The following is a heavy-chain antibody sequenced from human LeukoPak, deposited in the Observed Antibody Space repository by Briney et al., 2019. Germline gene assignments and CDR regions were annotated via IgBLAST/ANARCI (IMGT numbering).Heavy chain of an antibody. CDR1: EFTFSSYW. CDR2: IKQDGSEK. D-gene: IGHD2-21*01. V-gene: IGHV3-7*01. CDR3: ARYCGGDCYGMDV. J-gene: IGHJ6*02. Sequence: GGSLRLSCTASEFTFSSYWMSWVRQAPGKGLEWVANIKQDGSEKDYVDSVKGRFTISKDNAKNSLYLQMNNLRAEDTAVYYCARYCGGDCYGMDVWGQGTTVTVSS.